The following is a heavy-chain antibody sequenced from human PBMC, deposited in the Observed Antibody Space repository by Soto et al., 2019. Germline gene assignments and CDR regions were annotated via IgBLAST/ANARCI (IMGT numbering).Heavy chain of an antibody. Sequence: GESLKISCKTSGHRFTTYWISWVRQMPGKGLEFMGKINPTDSETNYSPSFEGHVTFSVDRSTSTAYVRWNSLKASDTAMYYCASPTMTSTSFYYAMDVWGQGTTVTVSS. V-gene: IGHV5-10-1*01. CDR1: GHRFTTYW. J-gene: IGHJ6*02. CDR2: INPTDSET. CDR3: ASPTMTSTSFYYAMDV. D-gene: IGHD4-17*01.